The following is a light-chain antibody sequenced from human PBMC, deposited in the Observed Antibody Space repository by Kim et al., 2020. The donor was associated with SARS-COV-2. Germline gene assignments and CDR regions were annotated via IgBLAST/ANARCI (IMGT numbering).Light chain of an antibody. CDR3: QQSYNSPRS. Sequence: SSSAGDRVTIICRASQSISRYLNWYQQKPGKAPEVLIYAASSLQSGVPSRFSGSGSGTDFTLTISSLQPEDFAIFYCQQSYNSPRSFGQGTKLEI. CDR2: AAS. CDR1: QSISRY. V-gene: IGKV1-39*01. J-gene: IGKJ2*03.